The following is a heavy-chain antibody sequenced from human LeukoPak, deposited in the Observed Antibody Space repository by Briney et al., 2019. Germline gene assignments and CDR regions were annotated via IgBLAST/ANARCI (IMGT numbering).Heavy chain of an antibody. V-gene: IGHV3-23*01. J-gene: IGHJ3*02. CDR2: ISRSGDST. CDR3: ALYCSGGRCYPIGGAFDI. Sequence: GGSLRLSCAASGFTFSSYDTSWVRQAPGKGLEWVSAISRSGDSTYYVDSVKGRFTISRDNSKNTLYLQMNSLRAEDTAVYYCALYCSGGRCYPIGGAFDIWGRGTMVTVSS. CDR1: GFTFSSYD. D-gene: IGHD2-15*01.